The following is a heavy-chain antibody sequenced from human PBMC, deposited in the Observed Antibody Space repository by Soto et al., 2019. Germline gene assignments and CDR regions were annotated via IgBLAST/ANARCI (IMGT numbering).Heavy chain of an antibody. D-gene: IGHD3-3*01. CDR2: IYSGGST. CDR3: ARALRFLEWLSTPHDAFDI. J-gene: IGHJ3*02. CDR1: GLTVSSNY. Sequence: GGSLRLSCAASGLTVSSNYMSWVRQAPGKGLEWVSVIYSGGSTYYADSVKGRFTISRDNSKNTLYLQMNSLRAEDTAVYYCARALRFLEWLSTPHDAFDIWGQGTMVTVSS. V-gene: IGHV3-53*01.